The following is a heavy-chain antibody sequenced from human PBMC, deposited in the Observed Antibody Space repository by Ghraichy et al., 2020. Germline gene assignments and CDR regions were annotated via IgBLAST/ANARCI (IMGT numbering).Heavy chain of an antibody. CDR3: ARESAMIVVAEGFDY. Sequence: GGSLRLSCAASGFTFSSYWMSWVRQAPGKGLEWVANIKQDGSEKYYVDSVKGRFTISRDNAKNSLYLQMNSLRAEDTAVYYCARESAMIVVAEGFDYWGQGTLVTVSS. D-gene: IGHD3-22*01. CDR1: GFTFSSYW. J-gene: IGHJ4*02. V-gene: IGHV3-7*01. CDR2: IKQDGSEK.